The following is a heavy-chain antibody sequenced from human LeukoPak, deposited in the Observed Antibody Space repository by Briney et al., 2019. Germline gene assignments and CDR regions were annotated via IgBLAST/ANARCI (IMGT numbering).Heavy chain of an antibody. CDR3: ARDGGTIFGILTYMDV. CDR1: GGSISSGDYY. Sequence: PSETLSLTCTVSGGSISSGDYYWSWIRQPPGKGLEWIGYIYYSGSTYYNPSLKSRATISVDTSKNQFSLKLSSVTAADTAVYYCARDGGTIFGILTYMDVWGKGTTVTVSS. CDR2: IYYSGST. V-gene: IGHV4-30-4*08. D-gene: IGHD3-3*01. J-gene: IGHJ6*03.